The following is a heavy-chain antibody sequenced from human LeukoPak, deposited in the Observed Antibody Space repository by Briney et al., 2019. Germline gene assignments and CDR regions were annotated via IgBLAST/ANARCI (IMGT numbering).Heavy chain of an antibody. D-gene: IGHD3-22*01. CDR3: ARGRQDVTMIVVVMTAVSYYLDV. CDR2: MNPSGST. CDR1: GGSFSGYY. Sequence: SETLSLTCAVYGGSFSGYYWTWIRQTPEKGLEWIGEMNPSGSTNYNPSLKSRVTISVDTSKNQFSQELSSVTAADTAVYYCARGRQDVTMIVVVMTAVSYYLDVWGKGTTVTVS. J-gene: IGHJ6*03. V-gene: IGHV4-34*01.